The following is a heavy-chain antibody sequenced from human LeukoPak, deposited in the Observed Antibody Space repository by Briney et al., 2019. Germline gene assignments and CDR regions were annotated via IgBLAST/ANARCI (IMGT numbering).Heavy chain of an antibody. V-gene: IGHV4-61*05. D-gene: IGHD3-22*01. CDR2: IYYSGST. CDR3: ARGGYYYYSSGYWGAFDI. J-gene: IGHJ3*02. CDR1: GGSISSSSYY. Sequence: SETLSLTCTVSGGSISSSSYYWGWIRQPPGKGLEWIGYIYYSGSTNYNPSLKSRVTISVDTSKNQFSLKLSSVTAADTAVYYCARGGYYYYSSGYWGAFDIWGQGTMVSVSS.